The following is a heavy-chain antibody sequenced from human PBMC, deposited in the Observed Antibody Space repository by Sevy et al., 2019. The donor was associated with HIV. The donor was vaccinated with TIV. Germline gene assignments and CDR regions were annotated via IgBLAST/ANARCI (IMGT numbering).Heavy chain of an antibody. V-gene: IGHV3-15*01. J-gene: IGHJ4*02. CDR2: IKRKTDGGTT. Sequence: GGSLRLSCAASGFTFSNAWMSWVRQAPGKGLEWVGRIKRKTDGGTTDYAAPVKGRFTISRDDSKNTLYLQMNSLKTEDTAVYYCTTPYGSGSYYNVDYWGQGTLVTVSS. CDR1: GFTFSNAW. CDR3: TTPYGSGSYYNVDY. D-gene: IGHD3-10*01.